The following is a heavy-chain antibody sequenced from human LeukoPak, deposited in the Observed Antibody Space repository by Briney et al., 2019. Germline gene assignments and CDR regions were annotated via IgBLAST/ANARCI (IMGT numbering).Heavy chain of an antibody. J-gene: IGHJ5*02. CDR3: AKDKALGGGSWYNWFDP. V-gene: IGHV3-23*01. Sequence: PGGSLRLSCEASGFTFSNYAMSWVRQAPGKGLEWVSSISGSSDNTNYADSVKGRFTISRDNSKNILYLQMNSLTAEDTAVYWCAKDKALGGGSWYNWFDPWGQGTLVTVSS. CDR2: ISGSSDNT. CDR1: GFTFSNYA. D-gene: IGHD6-13*01.